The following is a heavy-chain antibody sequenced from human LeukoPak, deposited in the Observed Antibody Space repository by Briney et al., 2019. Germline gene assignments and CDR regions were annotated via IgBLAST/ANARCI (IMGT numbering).Heavy chain of an antibody. CDR2: ISAYNGDT. V-gene: IGHV1-18*01. D-gene: IGHD3-9*01. CDR3: ARDEYDILIGSGSSYYFDY. CDR1: GYTFSSYG. Sequence: ASVKVSCKASGYTFSSYGTSWVRQAPGQGLEWMGWISAYNGDTRYSQKLQGRVTMTTETSTSTVYMELRSLRSDDTAVYYCARDEYDILIGSGSSYYFDYWGQGTLVTVSS. J-gene: IGHJ4*02.